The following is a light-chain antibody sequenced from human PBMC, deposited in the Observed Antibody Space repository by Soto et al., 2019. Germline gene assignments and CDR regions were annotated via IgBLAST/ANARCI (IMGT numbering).Light chain of an antibody. CDR2: DVS. CDR1: GSDVGAYNY. J-gene: IGLJ1*01. Sequence: QSALTQPASVSGSPGESITISCAGNGSDVGAYNYVSWYQQHPGKAPKLMIYDVSNRPSGVSNRFSGSKSGNTASLTISGLQAEDEADYYCSSYTSSSTRVFGTGTKVTVL. CDR3: SSYTSSSTRV. V-gene: IGLV2-14*01.